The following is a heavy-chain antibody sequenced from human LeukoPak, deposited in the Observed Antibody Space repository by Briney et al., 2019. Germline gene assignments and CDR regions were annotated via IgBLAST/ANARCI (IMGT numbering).Heavy chain of an antibody. V-gene: IGHV4-34*01. Sequence: SETLSLTCAVYGGSFSGYYWSWIRQPPGKGLEWIGEINHSGSTNYNPSLKSRVTISVDTSKNQFSLKLSSVTAADTAVYYCARDNTVMVTDYWGQGTLVTVSS. CDR1: GGSFSGYY. D-gene: IGHD5-18*01. CDR3: ARDNTVMVTDY. CDR2: INHSGST. J-gene: IGHJ4*02.